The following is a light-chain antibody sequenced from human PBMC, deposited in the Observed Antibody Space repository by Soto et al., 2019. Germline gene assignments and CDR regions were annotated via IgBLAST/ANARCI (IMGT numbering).Light chain of an antibody. V-gene: IGLV1-40*01. CDR1: SSNIGAGYD. CDR3: QSHDSSLSGYVV. CDR2: GNS. Sequence: VLTQPPSVSGAPGQRVTISCTGSSSNIGAGYDVHWYQQLPGTAPKLLIYGNSNRPSGVPDRFSGSKSGTSASLAITGLQAEDEADYYCQSHDSSLSGYVVFGGGTKLTVL. J-gene: IGLJ2*01.